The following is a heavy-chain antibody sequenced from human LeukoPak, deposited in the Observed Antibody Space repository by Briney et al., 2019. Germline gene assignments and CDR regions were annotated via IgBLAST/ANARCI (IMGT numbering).Heavy chain of an antibody. J-gene: IGHJ6*04. Sequence: ASVNVSYKLSGYTLTELSMHWVRQAPGKGREWMGGFDPEDGETIYAQNFQGRVTMSEDTSTDTAYMELSSLRSEDTAVYYCATSKGLWFGSDSYYYYGMDVWGKGTTVTVSS. CDR2: FDPEDGET. CDR1: GYTLTELS. V-gene: IGHV1-24*01. D-gene: IGHD3-10*01. CDR3: ATSKGLWFGSDSYYYYGMDV.